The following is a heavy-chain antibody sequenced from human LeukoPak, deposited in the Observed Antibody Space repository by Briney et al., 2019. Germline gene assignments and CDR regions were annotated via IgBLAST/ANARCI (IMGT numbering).Heavy chain of an antibody. J-gene: IGHJ5*02. Sequence: SETLSLTFAVYGGSFSGYYWSWIRQPPGKGLEWIGEINHSGSTNYNPSLKSRVTISVDTSKNQFSLKLSSVTAADTAVYYCARGRHSSGWYGRHNWFDPWGQGTLVTVSS. CDR1: GGSFSGYY. CDR2: INHSGST. CDR3: ARGRHSSGWYGRHNWFDP. V-gene: IGHV4-34*01. D-gene: IGHD6-19*01.